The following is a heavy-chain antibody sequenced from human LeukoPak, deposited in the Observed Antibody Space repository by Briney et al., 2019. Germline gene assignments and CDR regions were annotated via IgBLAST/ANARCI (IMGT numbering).Heavy chain of an antibody. D-gene: IGHD2-2*01. CDR2: MNPNGGNT. Sequence: GASVKVSCKASGYTFTSYDINWVRQATGQGLEWMGWMNPNGGNTGYAQKFQGRVTMTRNTSISTAYMELRSLRSDDTAVYYCARVGRIVVVPAASYYYYYMDVWGKGTTVTVSS. V-gene: IGHV1-8*01. CDR3: ARVGRIVVVPAASYYYYYMDV. J-gene: IGHJ6*03. CDR1: GYTFTSYD.